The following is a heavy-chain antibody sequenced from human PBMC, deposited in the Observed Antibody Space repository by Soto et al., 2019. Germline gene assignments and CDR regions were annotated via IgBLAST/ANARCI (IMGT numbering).Heavy chain of an antibody. CDR2: IDPSDSYT. CDR1: GYSFTIYW. Sequence: GESLKISCKGSGYSFTIYWISWVRQMPGKGLEWMGRIDPSDSYTNYSPSFQGHVTISADKSISTAYLQWSSLKASDTAMYYCARSTTVTTYSDYGMDVWGQGTTVTVSS. D-gene: IGHD4-17*01. V-gene: IGHV5-10-1*01. J-gene: IGHJ6*02. CDR3: ARSTTVTTYSDYGMDV.